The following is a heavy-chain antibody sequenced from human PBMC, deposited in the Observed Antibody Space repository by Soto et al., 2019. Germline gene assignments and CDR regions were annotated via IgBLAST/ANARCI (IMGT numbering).Heavy chain of an antibody. D-gene: IGHD3-3*01. CDR2: IYYSGST. Sequence: SETLSLPCTVSGGSISSGGYYWSWIRQHPGKGLEWIGYIYYSGSTYYNPSLKSRVTISVDTSKNQFSLKLSSVTAADTAVYYCARGGYDFWSGYYKGSNWFDPWGQGTLVTVSS. CDR3: ARGGYDFWSGYYKGSNWFDP. CDR1: GGSISSGGYY. J-gene: IGHJ5*02. V-gene: IGHV4-31*03.